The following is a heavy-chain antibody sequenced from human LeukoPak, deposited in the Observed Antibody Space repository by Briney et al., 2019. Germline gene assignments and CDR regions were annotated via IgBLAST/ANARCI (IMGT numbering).Heavy chain of an antibody. D-gene: IGHD5-18*01. J-gene: IGHJ6*02. CDR3: AQVYSFDYYAMDV. Sequence: KPSETLSLTCTVSGGSISSYYWSWIRQPPGKGLEWIGYIYYSGSTNYNPSLKSRVTISVDTSKNQFSLKLSSVTAADTAVYYCAQVYSFDYYAMDVWGQGTTVTVSS. V-gene: IGHV4-59*08. CDR2: IYYSGST. CDR1: GGSISSYY.